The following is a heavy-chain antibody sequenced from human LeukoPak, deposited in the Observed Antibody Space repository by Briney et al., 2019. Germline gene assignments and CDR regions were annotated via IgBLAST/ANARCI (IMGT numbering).Heavy chain of an antibody. CDR2: INHSGST. J-gene: IGHJ4*02. Sequence: SETLSLTCAVYGGSFSGYYWSWIRQPPGKGLEWIGEINHSGSTNYNPSLKSRATISVDTSKNQFSLKLSSVTAADTAVYYCAGHGYSSGWFFVWGQGTLVTVSS. D-gene: IGHD6-19*01. CDR3: AGHGYSSGWFFV. V-gene: IGHV4-34*01. CDR1: GGSFSGYY.